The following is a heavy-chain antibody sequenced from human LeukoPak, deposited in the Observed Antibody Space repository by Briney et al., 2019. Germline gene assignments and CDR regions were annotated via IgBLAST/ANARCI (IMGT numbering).Heavy chain of an antibody. CDR3: AKAGDTAMAHLYYFDY. Sequence: GGSLRLSCAASGFTFSSYGVHWVRQAPGKGLEWVAFIRYDGSNKYYADSVKGRFTISRDNSKNTLYLQMNSLRAEDTAVYYCAKAGDTAMAHLYYFDYWGQGTLVTVSS. CDR1: GFTFSSYG. D-gene: IGHD5-18*01. V-gene: IGHV3-30*02. J-gene: IGHJ4*02. CDR2: IRYDGSNK.